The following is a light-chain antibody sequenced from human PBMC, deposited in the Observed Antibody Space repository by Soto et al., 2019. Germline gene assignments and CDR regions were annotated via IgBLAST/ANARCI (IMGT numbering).Light chain of an antibody. CDR2: DAS. Sequence: DIQMTQSPSSLSASIGDRVSFTCQASQDISKFLNWYQHKPGQAPSLLIYDASKSHFGVPSRFSGSGSATDFTFTISSLQPEDNATYYCQQYENRPYTFGPGTKVDVK. CDR3: QQYENRPYT. V-gene: IGKV1-33*01. J-gene: IGKJ3*01. CDR1: QDISKF.